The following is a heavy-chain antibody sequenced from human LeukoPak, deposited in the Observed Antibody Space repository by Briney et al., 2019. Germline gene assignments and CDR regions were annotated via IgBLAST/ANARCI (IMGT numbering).Heavy chain of an antibody. D-gene: IGHD5-12*01. V-gene: IGHV3-30*09. CDR1: GFTFNNAW. Sequence: QPGGSLRLSCAASGFTFNNAWMSWVRQAPGKGLEWVALIYYDGSEKFYADSVRGRLAISRDDSKNTLFLQMNSLRPEDTAMYYCAREERGWLIGHWGQGTLVTVSS. CDR2: IYYDGSEK. J-gene: IGHJ4*02. CDR3: AREERGWLIGH.